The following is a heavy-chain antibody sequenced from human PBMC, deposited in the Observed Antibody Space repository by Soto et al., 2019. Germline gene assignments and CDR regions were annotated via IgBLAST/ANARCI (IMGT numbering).Heavy chain of an antibody. CDR1: GFTVSSNY. J-gene: IGHJ4*02. V-gene: IGHV3-53*01. Sequence: VGSLRLSCAASGFTVSSNYMSWVRQAPGKGLEWVSVIYSGGSTYYADSVKGRFTISRDNSKNTLYLQMNSLRAEDTAVYYCARAAEYYYDSSGYYPDWGQGTLVNVSS. D-gene: IGHD3-22*01. CDR2: IYSGGST. CDR3: ARAAEYYYDSSGYYPD.